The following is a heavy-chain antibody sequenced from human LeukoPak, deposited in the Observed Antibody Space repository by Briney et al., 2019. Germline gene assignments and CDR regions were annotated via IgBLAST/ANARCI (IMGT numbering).Heavy chain of an antibody. D-gene: IGHD3-10*01. CDR1: GYTLTELA. CDR3: ATDSLDDSYGTVT. V-gene: IGHV1-24*01. Sequence: ASVKVSCKVSGYTLTELAMHWVRQAPGKGLEWMGGFDPEDGETIYAQKFQGRVTMTEDTSTVTAYMELSSLRSEDTAVYYCATDSLDDSYGTVTWGQGTLVTVSS. J-gene: IGHJ5*02. CDR2: FDPEDGET.